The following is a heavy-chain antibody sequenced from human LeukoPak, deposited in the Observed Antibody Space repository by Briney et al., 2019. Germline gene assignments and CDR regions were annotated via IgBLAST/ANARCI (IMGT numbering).Heavy chain of an antibody. V-gene: IGHV1-69*05. D-gene: IGHD3-22*01. CDR1: GGTFSSYA. J-gene: IGHJ4*02. CDR3: ARDTNMILLDY. CDR2: IIPIFGTV. Sequence: SVKVSCKASGGTFSSYAISWVRQAPGQGLEWMGGIIPIFGTVNYAQKFQGRVTITTDRSTTTAYMELSSLRAEDTAVYYCARDTNMILLDYWGQGTLITVSS.